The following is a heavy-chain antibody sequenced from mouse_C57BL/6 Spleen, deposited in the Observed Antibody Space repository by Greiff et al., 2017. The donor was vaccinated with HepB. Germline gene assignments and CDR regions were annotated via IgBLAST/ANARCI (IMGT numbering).Heavy chain of an antibody. CDR2: IWTGGGT. CDR1: GFSLTSYA. D-gene: IGHD2-3*01. Sequence: QVQLKESGPGLVASSQSLSITCTVSGFSLTSYAISWVRQPPGKGLEWLGVIWTGGGTNYNSALKSRLSISKDNSKSQVFLKMNSLQTDDTARYYCARKNGYYEGPHWYFDVWGTGTTVTVSS. V-gene: IGHV2-9-1*01. J-gene: IGHJ1*03. CDR3: ARKNGYYEGPHWYFDV.